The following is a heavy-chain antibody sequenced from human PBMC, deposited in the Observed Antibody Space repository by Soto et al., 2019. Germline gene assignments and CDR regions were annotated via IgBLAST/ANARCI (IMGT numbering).Heavy chain of an antibody. CDR3: ARDREGDYHYYGMDV. CDR1: GFTFSSYG. CDR2: IWYDGSNK. Sequence: GGSLRLSCAASGFTFSSYGMHWVRQAPGKGLEWVAVIWYDGSNKYYADSVKGRFTISRDNSKNTLYLQMNSLRAEDTAVYYCARDREGDYHYYGMDVWGQGTTVTVSS. V-gene: IGHV3-33*01. J-gene: IGHJ6*02.